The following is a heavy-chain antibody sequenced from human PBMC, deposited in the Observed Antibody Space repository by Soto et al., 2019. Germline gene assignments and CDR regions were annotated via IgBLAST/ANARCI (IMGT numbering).Heavy chain of an antibody. D-gene: IGHD4-17*01. V-gene: IGHV3-48*02. Sequence: GGSLRLSCVASGFPFDAYSMNWVRQAPGKGLEWVAYISSSGKTISYADSVRGRFTIARDDADNSLYLQMDSLRDEDKSVYYCERHQNYGDRLGFSYYGIDMWGQGLTVPVSS. CDR3: ERHQNYGDRLGFSYYGIDM. CDR1: GFPFDAYS. CDR2: ISSSGKTI. J-gene: IGHJ6*02.